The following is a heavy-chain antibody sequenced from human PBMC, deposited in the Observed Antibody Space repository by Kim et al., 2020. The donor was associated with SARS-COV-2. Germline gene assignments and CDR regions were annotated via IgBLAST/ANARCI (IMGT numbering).Heavy chain of an antibody. CDR2: IYTSGST. J-gene: IGHJ4*02. Sequence: SETLSLTCTVSGGSISSGSYYWSWIRQPAGKGLEWIGRIYTSGSTNYNPSLKSRVTISVDTSKNQFSLKLSSVTAADTAVYYCARLRMRNSGYEGDYWGQGTLVTVSS. V-gene: IGHV4-61*02. CDR3: ARLRMRNSGYEGDY. D-gene: IGHD5-12*01. CDR1: GGSISSGSYY.